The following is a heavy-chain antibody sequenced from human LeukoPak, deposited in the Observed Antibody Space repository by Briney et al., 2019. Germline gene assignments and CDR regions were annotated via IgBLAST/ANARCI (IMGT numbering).Heavy chain of an antibody. CDR2: IRYDGSNK. D-gene: IGHD3-22*01. J-gene: IGHJ4*02. V-gene: IGHV3-30*02. CDR1: GFTFSSYG. Sequence: GGSLRLSCAASGFTFSSYGMHWVRQAPGKGLEWVAFIRYDGSNKYYADSVKGRFTISRDNSKNTLYLQMNSLRAEDTAVYYCAREKGDSSGYYYAPLDYWGQGTLVTVSS. CDR3: AREKGDSSGYYYAPLDY.